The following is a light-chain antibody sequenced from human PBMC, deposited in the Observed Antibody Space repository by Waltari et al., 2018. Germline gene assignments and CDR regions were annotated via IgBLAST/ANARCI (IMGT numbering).Light chain of an antibody. CDR3: QHYGSSPIT. V-gene: IGKV3-20*01. J-gene: IGKJ5*01. Sequence: EIVLTQSPGTLSLSPGERAALPCRASQSLSSDNLAWFQQKPGQAPRLLIYVASTRATSIPDRFSGTGSGTDFTLTISRLEPEDFAVYYCQHYGSSPITFGQGTRLEIK. CDR2: VAS. CDR1: QSLSSDN.